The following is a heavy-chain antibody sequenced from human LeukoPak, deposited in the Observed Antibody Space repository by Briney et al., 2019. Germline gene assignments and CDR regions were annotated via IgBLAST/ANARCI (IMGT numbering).Heavy chain of an antibody. V-gene: IGHV4-34*01. J-gene: IGHJ4*02. CDR3: ARRQRWLHHFDY. CDR1: GGSFSGYY. Sequence: SETLSLTCAVYGGSFSGYYWSWIRQPPGKGLEWIGEINNSGSTNYNPSLKSRVTISVDTSKNQFSLKLSSVTAADTAVYYCARRQRWLHHFDYWGQGTLVTVSS. D-gene: IGHD5-24*01. CDR2: INNSGST.